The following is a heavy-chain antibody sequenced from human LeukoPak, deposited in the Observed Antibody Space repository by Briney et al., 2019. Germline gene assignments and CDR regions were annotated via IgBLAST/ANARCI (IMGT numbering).Heavy chain of an antibody. CDR1: GFTFSSYW. D-gene: IGHD3-10*01. Sequence: GGSLRLSCAAPGFTFSSYWMSWVRQAPGKGLEWVANIKQDGSEKYYVDSVKGRFTISRDNAKNSLYLQMNSLRAEDTAVYYCARVEGGYGSGSYYSYYYYYYMDVWGKGTTVTVSS. CDR2: IKQDGSEK. J-gene: IGHJ6*03. V-gene: IGHV3-7*01. CDR3: ARVEGGYGSGSYYSYYYYYYMDV.